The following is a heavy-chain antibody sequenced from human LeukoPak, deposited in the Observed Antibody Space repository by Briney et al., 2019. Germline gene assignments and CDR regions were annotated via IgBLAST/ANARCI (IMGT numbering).Heavy chain of an antibody. CDR2: IYYTGST. CDR1: GGSISSSSYY. Sequence: PSETLSLTCTVSGGSISSSSYYWAWIRQPPGKGLEWIGSIYYTGSTYYSPSLKSRVTISGDASKNQFSLKLSSVTAADTAVYYCARAIYESSGVYQDYAFDIWVQGTMVTVSA. CDR3: ARAIYESSGVYQDYAFDI. J-gene: IGHJ3*02. D-gene: IGHD3-22*01. V-gene: IGHV4-39*01.